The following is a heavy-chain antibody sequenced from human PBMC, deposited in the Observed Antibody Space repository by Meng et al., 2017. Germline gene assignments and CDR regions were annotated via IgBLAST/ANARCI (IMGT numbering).Heavy chain of an antibody. J-gene: IGHJ5*01. CDR3: AKDDAAAAIYSIDS. V-gene: IGHV3-23*01. CDR2: ISGNDSST. Sequence: GGSLRLSCAASGFTFSTYAMSWVRQAPGKGLEWVSAISGNDSSTYYADSVKGRFTISRDNSKNTLYLQMNSLRAEDTAVYYCAKDDAAAAIYSIDSWGQGTLVTVSS. D-gene: IGHD2-2*01. CDR1: GFTFSTYA.